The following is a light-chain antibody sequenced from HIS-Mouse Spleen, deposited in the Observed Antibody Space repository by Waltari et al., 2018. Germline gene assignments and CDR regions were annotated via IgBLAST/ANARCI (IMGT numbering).Light chain of an antibody. J-gene: IGLJ2*01. CDR3: QSYDSSNVV. CDR1: SGSIASNY. V-gene: IGLV6-57*02. CDR2: EDN. Sequence: NFMLTQPHSVSESPGKTVTISCTGSSGSIASNYVQWYQQRPGRAPTTVIYEDNQRPSGVTDRFSGSIDSSSHSASLTISGLKTEDEADYYCQSYDSSNVVFGGGTKLTVL.